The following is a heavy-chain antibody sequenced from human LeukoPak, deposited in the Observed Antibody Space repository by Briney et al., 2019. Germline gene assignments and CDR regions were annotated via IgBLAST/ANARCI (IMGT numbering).Heavy chain of an antibody. CDR1: GFTFSSYA. V-gene: IGHV3-33*08. CDR3: ARQDSTSYNPPDY. Sequence: GGSLRLSCAASGFTFSSYAMSWVRQAPGKGLEWVAVIWYDGSNKYYADSVKGRFTISRDNSKNTLYLQMNSLRAEDTAVYYCARQDSTSYNPPDYWGQGTLVTVSS. D-gene: IGHD2-2*01. J-gene: IGHJ4*02. CDR2: IWYDGSNK.